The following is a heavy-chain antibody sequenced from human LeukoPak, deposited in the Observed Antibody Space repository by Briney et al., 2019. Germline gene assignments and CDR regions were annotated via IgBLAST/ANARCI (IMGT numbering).Heavy chain of an antibody. CDR2: IKTKTDGGTT. V-gene: IGHV3-15*01. CDR3: TTDEIVDWNYVGYFDY. D-gene: IGHD1-7*01. J-gene: IGHJ4*02. CDR1: GFTFSNAW. Sequence: GGSLRLSCAASGFTFSNAWMTWVRQAPGKGLEWVGRIKTKTDGGTTDYAAPVKGRFTISRDDSKNTLYLQMNSLKTEDTAVYYCTTDEIVDWNYVGYFDYWGQGTLVTVSS.